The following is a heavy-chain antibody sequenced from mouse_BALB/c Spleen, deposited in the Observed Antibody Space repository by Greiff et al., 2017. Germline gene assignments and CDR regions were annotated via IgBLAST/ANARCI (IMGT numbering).Heavy chain of an antibody. CDR1: GFAFSSYD. CDR2: ISSGGGST. Sequence: EVKVEESGGGLVKPGGSLKLSCAASGFAFSSYDMSWVRQTPEKRLEWVAYISSGGGSTYYPGTVKGRFTISRDNAKNTLYLQMSSLKSEDTAMYYCARHTIITTVVAPRAMDYWGQGTSVTVSS. J-gene: IGHJ4*01. D-gene: IGHD1-1*01. CDR3: ARHTIITTVVAPRAMDY. V-gene: IGHV5-12-1*01.